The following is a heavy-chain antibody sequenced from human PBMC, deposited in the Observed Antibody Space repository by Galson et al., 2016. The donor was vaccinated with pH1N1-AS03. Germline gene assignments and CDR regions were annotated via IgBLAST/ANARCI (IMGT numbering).Heavy chain of an antibody. V-gene: IGHV4-38-2*01. CDR3: ARFSGSYQFDY. CDR1: GYSISSGFH. Sequence: LSLTCAVSGYSISSGFHWAWVRQPPSKGLEWIGTISHSGDTYYNPSLKSRVTMSVDTSKNQFSLKLSSVTAADAAVYYCARFSGSYQFDYWGQGTLVTVSS. CDR2: ISHSGDT. D-gene: IGHD1-26*01. J-gene: IGHJ4*02.